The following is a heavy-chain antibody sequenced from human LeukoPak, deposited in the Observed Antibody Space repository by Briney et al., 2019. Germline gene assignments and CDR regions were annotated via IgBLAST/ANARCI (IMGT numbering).Heavy chain of an antibody. V-gene: IGHV3-11*06. D-gene: IGHD3-3*01. CDR2: ISSSSSYI. CDR3: ARFIYDFWSGYPPYFDY. Sequence: PGGSLRLSCAASGFTFSDYYMSWIRQAPGKGLEWVSYISSSSSYIYYADSVKGRFTISRDNAKNSLYLQMNSLRAEDTAVYYCARFIYDFWSGYPPYFDYWGQGTLVTVSS. CDR1: GFTFSDYY. J-gene: IGHJ4*02.